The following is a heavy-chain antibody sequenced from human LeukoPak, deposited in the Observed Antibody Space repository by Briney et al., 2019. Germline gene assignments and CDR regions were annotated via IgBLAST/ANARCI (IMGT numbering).Heavy chain of an antibody. V-gene: IGHV4-4*07. D-gene: IGHD4-11*01. CDR1: GDSISGYY. CDR3: ARTPQYSNYGSYFDC. J-gene: IGHJ4*02. Sequence: NASETLSLTCTVSGDSISGYYWSWIRQPAGKGLEWIGHIYTSGNTNYNPSLKSRVSMSVDTSKNQFSLKLSSVTAADTAMYYCARTPQYSNYGSYFDCWGQGTLVTVSS. CDR2: IYTSGNT.